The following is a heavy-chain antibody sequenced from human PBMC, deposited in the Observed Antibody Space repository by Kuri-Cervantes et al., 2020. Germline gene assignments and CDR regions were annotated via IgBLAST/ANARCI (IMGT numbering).Heavy chain of an antibody. J-gene: IGHJ4*02. V-gene: IGHV3-30*02. Sequence: GGSLRLSCAASGFTFSSYGMHWVRQAPGKGLEWVAVIWYDGSNKYYADSVKGRFTISRDNSKNTLYLQMNSLRAEDTALYYCAKELHVAVAGIDYWGQGTLVTVSS. CDR1: GFTFSSYG. CDR3: AKELHVAVAGIDY. D-gene: IGHD6-19*01. CDR2: IWYDGSNK.